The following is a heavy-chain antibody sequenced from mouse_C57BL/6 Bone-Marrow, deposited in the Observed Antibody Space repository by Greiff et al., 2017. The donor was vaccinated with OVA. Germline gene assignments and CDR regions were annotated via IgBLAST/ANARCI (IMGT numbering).Heavy chain of an antibody. CDR3: ARPDGYSAYAMDY. CDR1: GFTFSDYG. D-gene: IGHD2-3*01. CDR2: ISSGSSTI. J-gene: IGHJ4*01. V-gene: IGHV5-17*01. Sequence: EVQRVESGGGLVKPGGSLKLSCAASGFTFSDYGMHWVRQAPEKGLEWVAYISSGSSTIYYADTVKGRFTISRDNAKNTRFLQLTSLRSEDTAVYYGARPDGYSAYAMDYWGQGTSVTVSS.